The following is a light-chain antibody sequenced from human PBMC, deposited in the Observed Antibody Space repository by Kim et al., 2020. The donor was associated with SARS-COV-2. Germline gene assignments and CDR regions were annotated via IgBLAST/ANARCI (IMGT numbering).Light chain of an antibody. CDR1: NSDVGDYNY. Sequence: QSALTQPASVSGSPGQSIAISCIVTNSDVGDYNYVSWYQQHPGKAPKLMIFEVNNRPSGVSNRFSGSKSGNTASLTISGLQAEDEADYYCSSYTSSNSLVFGGGTQLTVL. CDR3: SSYTSSNSLV. CDR2: EVN. J-gene: IGLJ2*01. V-gene: IGLV2-14*01.